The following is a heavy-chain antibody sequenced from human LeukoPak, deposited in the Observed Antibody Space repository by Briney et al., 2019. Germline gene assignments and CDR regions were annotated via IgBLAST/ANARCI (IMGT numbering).Heavy chain of an antibody. CDR3: TRLGGGSPNIVVVPGTSKLKWFDP. D-gene: IGHD2-2*01. V-gene: IGHV3-73*01. CDR1: GFTVSGST. CDR2: IKTKTNNYAT. J-gene: IGHJ5*02. Sequence: PGGSLRLSCATSGFTVSGSTIQWVRQASGKGLEWLGQIKTKTNNYATVYAASLQGRFTISRDDSKDTAFLQMNSLNPDDTAVYYCTRLGGGSPNIVVVPGTSKLKWFDPWGQGTLVTVSS.